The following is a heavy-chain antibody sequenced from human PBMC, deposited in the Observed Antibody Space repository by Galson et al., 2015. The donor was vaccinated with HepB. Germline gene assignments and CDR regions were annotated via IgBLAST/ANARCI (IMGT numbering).Heavy chain of an antibody. D-gene: IGHD4-17*01. J-gene: IGHJ6*02. CDR2: FDPEDGET. CDR1: GYTLTELS. V-gene: IGHV1-24*01. Sequence: SVKVSCKVSGYTLTELSMHWVRQAPGKGLEWMGGFDPEDGETIYAQKFQGRVTMTEDTSTDTAYMELSSLRSEDTAVYYCATRFGPYGDYVFNYYYYGMDVWGQGTTVTVSS. CDR3: ATRFGPYGDYVFNYYYYGMDV.